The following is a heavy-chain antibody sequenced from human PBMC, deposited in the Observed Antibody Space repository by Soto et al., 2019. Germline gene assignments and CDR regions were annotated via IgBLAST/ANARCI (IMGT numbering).Heavy chain of an antibody. CDR2: IYYSGST. J-gene: IGHJ6*03. Sequence: PSETLSLTCTVSGGSISSSSYYWGWIRQPPGKGLEWIGSIYYSGSTYYNPSLKSRVTISVDTSKNQFSLKLSSVTAADTAVYYCARHLSGYYGGYYYYYMDVWGKGTTVTVSS. V-gene: IGHV4-39*01. CDR3: ARHLSGYYGGYYYYYMDV. D-gene: IGHD3-3*01. CDR1: GGSISSSSYY.